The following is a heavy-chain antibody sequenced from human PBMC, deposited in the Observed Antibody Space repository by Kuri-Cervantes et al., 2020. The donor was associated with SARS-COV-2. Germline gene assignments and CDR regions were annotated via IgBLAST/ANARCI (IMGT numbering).Heavy chain of an antibody. CDR1: GFTFSSYA. CDR3: AKVSYDSSGRYYYHYDMEV. CDR2: ITHTGATT. D-gene: IGHD3-22*01. J-gene: IGHJ6*02. V-gene: IGHV3-23*01. Sequence: ETLSLTCAASGFTFSSYAMHWIRQAPGKGLEWVSTITHTGATTYYADSVKGRFTISRDNSKNTLYLQMNSLRAEDTAVYYCAKVSYDSSGRYYYHYDMEVWGQGTTVTVSS.